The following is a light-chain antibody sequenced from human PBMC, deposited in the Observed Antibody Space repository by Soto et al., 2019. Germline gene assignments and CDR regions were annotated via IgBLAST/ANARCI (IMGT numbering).Light chain of an antibody. CDR3: GTWSDSLKGWV. J-gene: IGLJ3*02. CDR2: GND. Sequence: QSVLTQPPSASQTPGQRVNIPCSGGSSDIGSNSVNWYQQLPGAAPRLLMYGNDRRPSGVPDRFSASKSGTSASLAISGLRSEDEAYYYCGTWSDSLKGWVFGRGTKVTVL. V-gene: IGLV1-44*01. CDR1: SSDIGSNS.